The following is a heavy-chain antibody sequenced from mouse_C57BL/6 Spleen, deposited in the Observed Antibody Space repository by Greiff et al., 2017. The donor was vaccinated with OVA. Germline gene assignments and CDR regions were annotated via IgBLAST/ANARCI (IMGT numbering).Heavy chain of an antibody. Sequence: EVQLQQSVAELVRPGASVKLSCTASGFNIKNTYMPWVKQRPEQGLEWIGRIDPANGNTKYAPKFQGKATITADTSSNTAYLQLSSLTSEDTAIYYCARETVMITTPYAMDYWGQGTSVTVSS. V-gene: IGHV14-3*01. CDR2: IDPANGNT. CDR3: ARETVMITTPYAMDY. CDR1: GFNIKNTY. J-gene: IGHJ4*01. D-gene: IGHD2-4*01.